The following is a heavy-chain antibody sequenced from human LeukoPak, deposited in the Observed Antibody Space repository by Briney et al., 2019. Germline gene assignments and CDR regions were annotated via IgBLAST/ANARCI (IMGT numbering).Heavy chain of an antibody. CDR3: AKSGIIQGYYLYYMDV. V-gene: IGHV3-9*01. J-gene: IGHJ6*03. CDR2: ISWKSDRI. Sequence: PGRSLRLSCAASGFTFDDYAMHWVRQAPGKGLEWVSGISWKSDRIGYADSVKGRFTISRDNAKNSLYLQMNSLRAEDTALYYCAKSGIIQGYYLYYMDVWGKGTTVTISS. D-gene: IGHD5-18*01. CDR1: GFTFDDYA.